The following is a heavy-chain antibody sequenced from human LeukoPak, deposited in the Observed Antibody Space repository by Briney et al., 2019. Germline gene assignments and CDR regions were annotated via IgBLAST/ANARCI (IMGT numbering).Heavy chain of an antibody. J-gene: IGHJ4*02. V-gene: IGHV4-34*01. Sequence: GSLRLSCAASGFTFSSYGMHWVRQAPGKGLECIGEINHSGSTNYNPSLKSRVTISIDTSKKQFSLKLSSVTAADTGVYYCARGSNFDYWGQGTLVTVSS. CDR2: INHSGST. CDR1: GFTFSSYG. CDR3: ARGSNFDY.